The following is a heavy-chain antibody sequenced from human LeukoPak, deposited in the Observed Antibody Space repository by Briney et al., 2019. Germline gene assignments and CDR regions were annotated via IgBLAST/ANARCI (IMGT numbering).Heavy chain of an antibody. V-gene: IGHV4-34*01. CDR3: ARGGKAAAGNFHYYYYMDV. CDR2: INHSGST. D-gene: IGHD6-13*01. CDR1: GGSFSGYY. J-gene: IGHJ6*03. Sequence: SETLSLTCAVYGGSFSGYYWSWIRQPPGKGLEWIGEINHSGSTNYNPSLKSRVTISVDTSKNQFSLKLSSVTAADTAVYYCARGGKAAAGNFHYYYYMDVWGKGTTVTVSS.